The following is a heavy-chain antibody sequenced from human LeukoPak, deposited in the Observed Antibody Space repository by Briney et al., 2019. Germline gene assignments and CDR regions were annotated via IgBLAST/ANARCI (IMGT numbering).Heavy chain of an antibody. Sequence: GGSLRLSCAASGFTFSSYWMSWVRQAPGKGLEWVANIKQDGSEKYYVDSVKGRFTISRDNAKNSLYLQMNSLRAEDTAVYYCAREYSSGWQNWFDPWGQGTLVTVSS. J-gene: IGHJ5*02. D-gene: IGHD6-19*01. CDR3: AREYSSGWQNWFDP. CDR2: IKQDGSEK. V-gene: IGHV3-7*03. CDR1: GFTFSSYW.